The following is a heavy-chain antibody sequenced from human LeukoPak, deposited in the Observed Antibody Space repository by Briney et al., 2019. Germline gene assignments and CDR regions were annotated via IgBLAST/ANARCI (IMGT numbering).Heavy chain of an antibody. CDR3: ARGPGEIDY. CDR1: GGSINTYY. V-gene: IGHV4-4*07. D-gene: IGHD7-27*01. J-gene: IGHJ4*02. CDR2: VFSTGST. Sequence: PSETLSLTCTVSGGSINTYYGNWIRQPAGKGLEWIRRVFSTGSTNYNPSLKSRVIMSVDTSKNQFSLTLRSVTVADTAVYYCARGPGEIDYWGQGTLVTVSS.